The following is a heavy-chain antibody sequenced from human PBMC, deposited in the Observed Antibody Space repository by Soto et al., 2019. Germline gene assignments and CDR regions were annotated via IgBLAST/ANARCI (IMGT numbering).Heavy chain of an antibody. CDR2: IYYSGST. Sequence: SETLSLTCTVSGGSISSSSYYWGWIRQPPGKGLEWIGSIYYSGSTYYSPSLKSRVTISVDTSKNQFSLKLSSVTAADTAVYYCARQANPGRSGWYGLDYWGQGTLVTVSS. CDR1: GGSISSSSYY. J-gene: IGHJ4*02. CDR3: ARQANPGRSGWYGLDY. V-gene: IGHV4-39*01. D-gene: IGHD6-19*01.